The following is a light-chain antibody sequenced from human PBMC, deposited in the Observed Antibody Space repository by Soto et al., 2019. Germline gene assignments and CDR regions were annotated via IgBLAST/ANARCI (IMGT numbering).Light chain of an antibody. CDR3: QHPRWT. V-gene: IGKV1-5*01. J-gene: IGKJ1*01. CDR1: PSINRW. Sequence: DIQLTQSPSTLSASIGDRVTITCRASPSINRWLAWYQQKPGKAPKLLIYDASSLESGVPSRFSGSGSGTDFTLTITSLQPDDFATYYCQHPRWTFGQGTKVEIK. CDR2: DAS.